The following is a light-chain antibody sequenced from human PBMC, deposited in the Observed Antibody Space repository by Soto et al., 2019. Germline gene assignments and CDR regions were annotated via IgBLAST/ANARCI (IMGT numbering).Light chain of an antibody. CDR3: QQYGSSSTWT. J-gene: IGKJ1*01. V-gene: IGKV3-20*01. CDR1: QSVSSAY. Sequence: EIVLTQSPGTLSLSPGERATLSCRASQSVSSAYLAWYQHKPGQPPTLLIYAASSRVTGIPDRFSGSGSETDFTLTISRLEPEDFAVYYCQQYGSSSTWTFGQGTKVEI. CDR2: AAS.